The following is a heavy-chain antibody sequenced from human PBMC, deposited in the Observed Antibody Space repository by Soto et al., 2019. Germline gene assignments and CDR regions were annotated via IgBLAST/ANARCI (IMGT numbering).Heavy chain of an antibody. Sequence: QVQLVQSGAEVKKPGSSVKVSCKASGGTFSSYAISWVRQAPGQGLEWMRGIIPIFGTANYAQKFQGRVTITADESTSTAYMELSSLRSEDTALYYCARDAPMTTKGGVVFDYWGQGTLVTVSS. CDR1: GGTFSSYA. D-gene: IGHD4-17*01. CDR2: IIPIFGTA. J-gene: IGHJ4*02. CDR3: ARDAPMTTKGGVVFDY. V-gene: IGHV1-69*01.